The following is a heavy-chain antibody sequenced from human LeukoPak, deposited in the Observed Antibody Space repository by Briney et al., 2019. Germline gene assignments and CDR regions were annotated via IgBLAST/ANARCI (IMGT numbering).Heavy chain of an antibody. D-gene: IGHD2-2*01. J-gene: IGHJ4*02. CDR1: GFTSSDYT. CDR2: ISVSDDST. Sequence: PGGSLRLSCAASGFTSSDYTMNWVRQAPGKGLEWVSGISVSDDSTYYADSVKGRFTMSRDNSNNMLYLQMNGLRAEDTAVYYCAKDRYCSSTNCPYDYWGQGTLVTVSS. CDR3: AKDRYCSSTNCPYDY. V-gene: IGHV3-23*01.